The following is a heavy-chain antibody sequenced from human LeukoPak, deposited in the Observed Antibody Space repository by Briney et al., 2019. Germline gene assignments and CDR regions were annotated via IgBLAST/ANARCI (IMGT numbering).Heavy chain of an antibody. D-gene: IGHD3-22*01. J-gene: IGHJ4*02. Sequence: SETLSLTCAVYGGSFSGYYWSWIRQPPGKGLEWIGEINHSGSTNYNPSLKSRVTISVDTSKNQFSLKLSSVTAADTAVYYCARQKYYDSSGYYYIYFDYWGQGTLVTVSS. CDR1: GGSFSGYY. V-gene: IGHV4-34*01. CDR2: INHSGST. CDR3: ARQKYYDSSGYYYIYFDY.